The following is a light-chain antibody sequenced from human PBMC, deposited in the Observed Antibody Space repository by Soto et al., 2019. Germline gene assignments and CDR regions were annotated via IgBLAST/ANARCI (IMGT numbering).Light chain of an antibody. Sequence: DIQMTQSPSTLSESVGDRVTITCRASQSISDWLAWYQQKPGKAPKLLIYKASSLESGVPSRFSGSGSGTQFTLTITDLQPDDSATYYCQQFNGFWTFGQGTKVEI. J-gene: IGKJ1*01. V-gene: IGKV1-5*03. CDR2: KAS. CDR3: QQFNGFWT. CDR1: QSISDW.